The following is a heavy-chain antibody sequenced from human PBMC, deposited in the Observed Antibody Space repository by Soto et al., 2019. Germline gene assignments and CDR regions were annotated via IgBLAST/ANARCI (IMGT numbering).Heavy chain of an antibody. CDR3: ARVRYYDSSGYYPFDY. V-gene: IGHV4-59*01. CDR1: GGSISSYY. J-gene: IGHJ4*02. CDR2: IYYSGST. Sequence: SETLSLTCTVSGGSISSYYWSWIRQPPGKGLEWIGYIYYSGSTNYNPSLKSRVTISVDTSKNQFSLKLSSVTAADTAVYYCARVRYYDSSGYYPFDYWGQGTLVTVSS. D-gene: IGHD3-22*01.